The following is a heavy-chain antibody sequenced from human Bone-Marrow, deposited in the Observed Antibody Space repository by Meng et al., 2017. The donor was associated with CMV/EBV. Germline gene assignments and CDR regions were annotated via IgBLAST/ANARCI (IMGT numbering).Heavy chain of an antibody. CDR2: ISSSSSYI. J-gene: IGHJ5*02. Sequence: GGSLRLSCAASGFTFSSYSMNWVRQAPGKGLEWVSSISSSSSYIYYADSVKGRFTISRDNAKNSLYLQMNSLRAEDTAVYYCARDMVRGVTKRSGFDPWGQGTLVTVYS. D-gene: IGHD3-10*01. V-gene: IGHV3-21*01. CDR3: ARDMVRGVTKRSGFDP. CDR1: GFTFSSYS.